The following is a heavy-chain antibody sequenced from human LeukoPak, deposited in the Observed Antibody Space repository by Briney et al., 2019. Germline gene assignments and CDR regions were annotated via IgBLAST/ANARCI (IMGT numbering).Heavy chain of an antibody. J-gene: IGHJ5*02. V-gene: IGHV4-34*01. CDR3: ARPGNRRITIFGVAPGWFDP. D-gene: IGHD3-3*01. CDR2: INHSGST. CDR1: GGSFSGYY. Sequence: SETLSLTCAVYGGSFSGYYWSWLRQPPGKGLEWIGEINHSGSTNYNPSLTSRGTISVDTSKKQCSLKLSSVTAADTAVYYCARPGNRRITIFGVAPGWFDPWGQGTLVTVSS.